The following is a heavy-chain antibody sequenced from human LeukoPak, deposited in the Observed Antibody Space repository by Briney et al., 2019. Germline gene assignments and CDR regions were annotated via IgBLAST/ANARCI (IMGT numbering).Heavy chain of an antibody. V-gene: IGHV4-38-2*01. CDR1: GYSITSGYH. CDR2: MFHAGNT. D-gene: IGHD2-15*01. CDR3: ARTRYCSGETCFSPDLLDT. Sequence: PSETLSLTCAVSGYSITSGYHWGWVRQPPGTGLEWIGSMFHAGNTYYNPSLKSRVTMSIDTSMNHFSLNLISVTAADTAVYYCARTRYCSGETCFSPDLLDTWSRGTLVTVSS. J-gene: IGHJ5*02.